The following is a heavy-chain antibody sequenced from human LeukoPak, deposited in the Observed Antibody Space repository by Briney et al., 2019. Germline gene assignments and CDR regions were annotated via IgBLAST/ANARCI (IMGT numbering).Heavy chain of an antibody. J-gene: IGHJ5*02. V-gene: IGHV3-30*03. CDR3: ARDAPDSNVRRRLPDH. CDR1: GFTFSGHG. D-gene: IGHD2-8*01. CDR2: ISYDGGNS. Sequence: TGGSLRLSCVASGFTFSGHGMHWVRQAPGKGLEWAGVISYDGGNSYYADSVKDRFTISRDNSKNTLYLQIDSLRAEDTAVYYCARDAPDSNVRRRLPDHWGQGTLVIVSS.